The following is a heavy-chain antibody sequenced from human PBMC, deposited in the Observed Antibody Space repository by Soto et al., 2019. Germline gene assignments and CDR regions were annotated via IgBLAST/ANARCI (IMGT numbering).Heavy chain of an antibody. V-gene: IGHV3-15*01. CDR1: VFTLISAW. CDR3: TKVGRYYGVDV. J-gene: IGHJ6*02. CDR2: IKKKTDGGTT. D-gene: IGHD3-9*01. Sequence: PGWSLRLSCAASVFTLISAWMSWVRQAPGKGLEWVGRIKKKTDGGTTDFAEPVRYRFAMSRDDSRNTVYLQMNSPNTEDTAVYYCTKVGRYYGVDVWGQGTTVTVSS.